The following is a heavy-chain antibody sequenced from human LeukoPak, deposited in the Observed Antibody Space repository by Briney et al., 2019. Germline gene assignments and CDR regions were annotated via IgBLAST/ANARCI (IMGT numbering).Heavy chain of an antibody. Sequence: ASVKVSCXASGYTFTDYYMHWVRQAHGQGLEWMGRINPNSGGTNYAQKFQGRVTMTRDTSISTAYMELSRLRSDDTAVYYCASIAVAGTVDYWGQGTLVTVSS. D-gene: IGHD6-19*01. CDR1: GYTFTDYY. J-gene: IGHJ4*02. CDR3: ASIAVAGTVDY. V-gene: IGHV1-2*06. CDR2: INPNSGGT.